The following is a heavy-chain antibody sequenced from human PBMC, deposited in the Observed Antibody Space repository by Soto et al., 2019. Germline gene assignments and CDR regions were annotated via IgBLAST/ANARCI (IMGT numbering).Heavy chain of an antibody. CDR3: ARDYSSYGPFDY. V-gene: IGHV1-58*01. D-gene: IGHD5-18*01. Sequence: GASVKVSCKASGFTFTSSAVQWVRQARGQRLEWIGWIVVGSGNTNYAQKFQERVTITRDMSTSTAYMELSSLRSEDTAVYYCARDYSSYGPFDYWGQGTLVTVSS. J-gene: IGHJ4*02. CDR1: GFTFTSSA. CDR2: IVVGSGNT.